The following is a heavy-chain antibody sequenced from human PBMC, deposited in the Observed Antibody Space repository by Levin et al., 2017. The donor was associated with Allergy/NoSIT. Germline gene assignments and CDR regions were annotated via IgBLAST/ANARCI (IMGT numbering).Heavy chain of an antibody. Sequence: AGGSLRLSCAASGFTLSDHYLDWVRQAPGKGLEWVGRARNKANSYTTEYAASVKGRFTISRDESKNSLYLQMNSLKTEDTAVYYCATSSSPPSYYHFYMDVWGKGTTVTVSS. D-gene: IGHD2-2*01. CDR2: ARNKANSYTT. CDR1: GFTLSDHY. V-gene: IGHV3-72*01. CDR3: ATSSSPPSYYHFYMDV. J-gene: IGHJ6*03.